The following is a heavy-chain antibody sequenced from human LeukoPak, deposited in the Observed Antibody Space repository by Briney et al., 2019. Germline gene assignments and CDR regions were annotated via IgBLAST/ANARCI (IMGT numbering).Heavy chain of an antibody. J-gene: IGHJ6*03. CDR3: ARGGGHQPTYYQYLDV. CDR1: GFTVSNSY. D-gene: IGHD1-14*01. CDR2: TYSAGFT. Sequence: GGSLRLSCAASGFTVSNSYMTWVRQAPDKGLEWVSLTYSAGFTYYPDSVKGRFTISRDIAKNTVFLQMNSLRVKDTAVYYCARGGGHQPTYYQYLDVWGKGTTVTVSS. V-gene: IGHV3-53*01.